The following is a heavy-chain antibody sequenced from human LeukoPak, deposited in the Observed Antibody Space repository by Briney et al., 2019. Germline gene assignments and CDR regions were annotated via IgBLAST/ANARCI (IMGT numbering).Heavy chain of an antibody. CDR3: ARVPKYFDL. CDR2: MNHSGST. Sequence: SEALSLTCGVYGGSFSGYYWSWIHQPPGKGLEWIGEMNHSGSTNHSPSPKSRVTISVDTSKNQFSLKLSSVTAADTAVYYCARVPKYFDLWGRGTLVTVSS. J-gene: IGHJ2*01. V-gene: IGHV4-34*01. CDR1: GGSFSGYY.